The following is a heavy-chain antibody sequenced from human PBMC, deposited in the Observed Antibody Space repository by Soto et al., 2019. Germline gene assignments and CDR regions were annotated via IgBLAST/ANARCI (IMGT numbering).Heavy chain of an antibody. V-gene: IGHV4-39*01. CDR2: VYYGGST. Sequence: SETLYITCTVSGGSISSSSYYWGWIRQPPGKGLEWIGNVYYGGSTYYNPSLKSRVTISVETSKSQFSLKLSSVTAADTAVYYCAGGDYYHSSGYYFYYYTMDVWGQGTTVTVSS. J-gene: IGHJ6*02. CDR3: AGGDYYHSSGYYFYYYTMDV. D-gene: IGHD3-22*01. CDR1: GGSISSSSYY.